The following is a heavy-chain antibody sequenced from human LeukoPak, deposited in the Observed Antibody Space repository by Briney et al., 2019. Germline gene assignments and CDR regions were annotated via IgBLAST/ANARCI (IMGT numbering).Heavy chain of an antibody. Sequence: SETLSLTCSVSGGSISNTNYYWAWIRQPPGKGLEWIGEINHSGSTNYNPSLKSRVTISVDTSKNQFSLKLSSVTAADTAVYYCARIIAAAGPGVDYWGQGTLVTVSS. CDR2: INHSGST. D-gene: IGHD6-13*01. V-gene: IGHV4-39*07. CDR1: GGSISNTNYY. J-gene: IGHJ4*02. CDR3: ARIIAAAGPGVDY.